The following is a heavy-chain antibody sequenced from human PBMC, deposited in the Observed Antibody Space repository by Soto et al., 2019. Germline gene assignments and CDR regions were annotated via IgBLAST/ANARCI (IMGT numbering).Heavy chain of an antibody. CDR2: IYSGGST. J-gene: IGHJ3*02. Sequence: GGSLRLSYAASGFTVSSNYMSWVRQAPGKGLEWVSVIYSGGSTYYADSVKGRFTISRHNSKNTLYLQMNSLRAEDTAVYYCARESHLAHHDAFDIWGQGTMVTVSS. V-gene: IGHV3-53*04. CDR3: ARESHLAHHDAFDI. CDR1: GFTVSSNY.